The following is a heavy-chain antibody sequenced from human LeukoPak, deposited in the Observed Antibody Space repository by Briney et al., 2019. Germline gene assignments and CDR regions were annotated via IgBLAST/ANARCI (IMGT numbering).Heavy chain of an antibody. D-gene: IGHD4-17*01. V-gene: IGHV3-21*01. CDR2: ISSSSTYK. CDR1: GFTFSSYS. J-gene: IGHJ4*02. CDR3: ARDSDYGDYYFDY. Sequence: GGSLGLSCAASGFTFSSYSMNWVRQAPGKGLEWVSSISSSSTYKYYADSVKGRFTVSRDNAKDSLYLQMNSLRAEDTAVYYCARDSDYGDYYFDYWGQGTLVTVSS.